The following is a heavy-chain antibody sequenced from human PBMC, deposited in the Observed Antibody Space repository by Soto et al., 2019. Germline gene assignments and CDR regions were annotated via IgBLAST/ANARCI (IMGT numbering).Heavy chain of an antibody. J-gene: IGHJ4*02. Sequence: LRLSCAASGFTFSSYSMNWVRQAPGKGLEWVSYISRNSSTIYYADSVKGRFTISRDNAESSLYLQMNSLRDEDTAVYYCVRDVAGYCGGGSCPPSVLCWGQGTLVTVSS. CDR1: GFTFSSYS. V-gene: IGHV3-48*02. D-gene: IGHD2-15*01. CDR3: VRDVAGYCGGGSCPPSVLC. CDR2: ISRNSSTI.